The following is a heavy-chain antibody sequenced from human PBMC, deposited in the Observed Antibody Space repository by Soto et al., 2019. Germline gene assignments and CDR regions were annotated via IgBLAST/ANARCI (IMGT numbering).Heavy chain of an antibody. Sequence: QVQLQESGPGLVRPSGTVSLTCAVSGLSISSDNWWRWVRQPPGKGLEWIGEIHHSGSTNYNPSLKSLVTMSVVQSKALFSLTLNSVTAADTAFYYCARDQGSHPGDWGQGTLVSVSS. J-gene: IGHJ4*02. D-gene: IGHD6-13*01. V-gene: IGHV4-4*02. CDR2: IHHSGST. CDR3: ARDQGSHPGD. CDR1: GLSISSDNW.